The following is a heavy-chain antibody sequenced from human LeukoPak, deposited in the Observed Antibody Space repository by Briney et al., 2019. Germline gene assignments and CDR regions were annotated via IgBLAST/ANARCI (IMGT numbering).Heavy chain of an antibody. V-gene: IGHV3-23*01. CDR3: ARGGRVLRYFDWLPSRGFYY. CDR2: ISSSGGST. Sequence: GGSLRLSCAASGFTFSSYAMSWVRQAPGKGLEWVSAISSSGGSTYYADSVKGRFTISRDNSKNTLYLQMNSLRAEDTAVYYCARGGRVLRYFDWLPSRGFYYWGQGTLVTVSS. J-gene: IGHJ4*02. D-gene: IGHD3-9*01. CDR1: GFTFSSYA.